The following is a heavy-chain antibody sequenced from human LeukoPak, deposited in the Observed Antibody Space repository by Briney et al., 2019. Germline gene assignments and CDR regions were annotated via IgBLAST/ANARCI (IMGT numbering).Heavy chain of an antibody. V-gene: IGHV1-69*02. J-gene: IGHJ6*02. CDR1: GGTFSSHT. Sequence: SVKVSCKASGGTFSSHTISWVRQAPGQGLECMGRIIPILGIANYAQKFQGRVTITADKSTSTAYMELNSLRSEDTAVFYCARGHQPPYYGMDVWGQGTTVTVSS. CDR3: ARGHQPPYYGMDV. CDR2: IIPILGIA.